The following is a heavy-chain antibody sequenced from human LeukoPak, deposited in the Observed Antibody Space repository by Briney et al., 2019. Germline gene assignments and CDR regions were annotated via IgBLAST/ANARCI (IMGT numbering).Heavy chain of an antibody. CDR3: ARGGGAIFGVVIMDEGYYFDY. CDR2: ISSSGSTI. CDR1: GFTFSSYE. D-gene: IGHD3-3*01. V-gene: IGHV3-48*03. J-gene: IGHJ4*02. Sequence: GGSLRLSCAASGFTFSSYEMNWVRQAPGKGLEWVSYISSSGSTIYYADSVKGRFTISRDNAKNSLYLQMNSLRAEDTALYYCARGGGAIFGVVIMDEGYYFDYWGQGTLVTVSS.